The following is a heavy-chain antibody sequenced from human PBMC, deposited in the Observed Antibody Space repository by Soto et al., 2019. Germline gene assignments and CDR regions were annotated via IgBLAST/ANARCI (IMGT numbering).Heavy chain of an antibody. CDR3: ARVSSKDYYYYYGMDV. Sequence: VGSLRLSCAASGFTVSSNYMSWVRQAPGKGLEWVSVIYSGGSTYYADSVKGRFTISRDNSKNTLYLQMNSLRAEDTAVYYCARVSSKDYYYYYGMDVWGQGTTVTVSS. CDR1: GFTVSSNY. J-gene: IGHJ6*02. CDR2: IYSGGST. D-gene: IGHD4-4*01. V-gene: IGHV3-53*01.